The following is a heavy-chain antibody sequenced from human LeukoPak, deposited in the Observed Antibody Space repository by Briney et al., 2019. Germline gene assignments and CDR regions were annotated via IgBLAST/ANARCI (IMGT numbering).Heavy chain of an antibody. Sequence: GGSLRLSCAASGFTFSSYAMNWVRRAPGKGLEWVSGISDSGGSTYFADSVKGRFTISRDNSKNTLYLQMNSLRAEDMAVYYCAKATDFQHWGQGTLVTVSS. V-gene: IGHV3-23*01. CDR2: ISDSGGST. J-gene: IGHJ1*01. CDR1: GFTFSSYA. CDR3: AKATDFQH.